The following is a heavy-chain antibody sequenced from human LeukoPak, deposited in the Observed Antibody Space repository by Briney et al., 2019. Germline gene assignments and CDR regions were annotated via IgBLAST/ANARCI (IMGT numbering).Heavy chain of an antibody. D-gene: IGHD2-15*01. CDR3: ARGVVVVAVWFDP. Sequence: SETLSLTCAVYGGSFSGYYWSWIRQPPGEGLEWIGEINHSGSTNYNPSLKSRVTISVDTSKNQFSLKLSSVTAADTAVYYCARGVVVVAVWFDPWGQGTLVTVPS. CDR1: GGSFSGYY. CDR2: INHSGST. J-gene: IGHJ5*02. V-gene: IGHV4-34*01.